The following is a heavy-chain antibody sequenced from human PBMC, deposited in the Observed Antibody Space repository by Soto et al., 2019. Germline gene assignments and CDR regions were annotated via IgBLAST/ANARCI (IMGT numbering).Heavy chain of an antibody. J-gene: IGHJ3*02. CDR2: FDPEDGET. Sequence: GASVKVSWKVSGYTLTELSMHWVRQAPGKGLEWMGGFDPEDGETIYAQKFQGRVTMTEDTSTDTAYMELSSLRSEDTAVYYCATIRCSGGSCYFAFDIWGQGTMVTVSS. CDR1: GYTLTELS. D-gene: IGHD2-15*01. CDR3: ATIRCSGGSCYFAFDI. V-gene: IGHV1-24*01.